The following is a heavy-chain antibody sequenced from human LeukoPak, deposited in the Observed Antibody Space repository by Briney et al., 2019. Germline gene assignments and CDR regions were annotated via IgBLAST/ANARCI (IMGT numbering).Heavy chain of an antibody. Sequence: GGSLRLSCAASGFTFSTYEMIWVRQAPGKGPEWVSYVHSSGSLTYYADSVKGRFTVSRDNAKNSLYLQMNGLRVEDTAVYYCARDSLHDYDGSSYGYFFDYWGQGTLVTVSS. J-gene: IGHJ4*02. D-gene: IGHD3-22*01. CDR2: VHSSGSLT. CDR1: GFTFSTYE. CDR3: ARDSLHDYDGSSYGYFFDY. V-gene: IGHV3-48*03.